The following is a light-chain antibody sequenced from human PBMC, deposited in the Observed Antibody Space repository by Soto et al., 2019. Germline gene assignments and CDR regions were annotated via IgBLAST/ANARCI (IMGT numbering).Light chain of an antibody. V-gene: IGLV3-9*01. CDR2: RDT. CDR3: QVWDDRAVL. Sequence: SYELTQPLSVSVALGQTARITCGGNNIGTKNVHWYQQKPGQAPVLVIYRDTNRPSGIPERFSGSNSGNTATLTISRAQAGDEADYYCQVWDDRAVLFGGGTKLTVL. CDR1: NIGTKN. J-gene: IGLJ2*01.